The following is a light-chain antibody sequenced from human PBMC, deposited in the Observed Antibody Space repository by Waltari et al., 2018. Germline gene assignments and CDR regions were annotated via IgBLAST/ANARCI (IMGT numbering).Light chain of an antibody. V-gene: IGKV3-20*01. Sequence: EVVLTQSPGTLSLSPGERATLSCRASQSISKYLVWYQQRPGQAPRPLIYAASTRATGIPDRFSGSGSGTDFSLTSSRLEPEDFAVYYCQNHERLPATFGQGTKVEIK. J-gene: IGKJ1*01. CDR3: QNHERLPAT. CDR2: AAS. CDR1: QSISKY.